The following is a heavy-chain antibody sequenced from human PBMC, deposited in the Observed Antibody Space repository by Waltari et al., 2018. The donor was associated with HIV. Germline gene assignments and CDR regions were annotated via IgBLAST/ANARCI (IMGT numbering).Heavy chain of an antibody. V-gene: IGHV4-39*01. CDR1: GGSISSSSYY. CDR2: IYYSGST. Sequence: QLQLQESGPGLVKPWETLSLTCTVSGGSISSSSYYWGWIRQPPGKGLEWIGSIYYSGSTYDNPSLKSRVTISVDTSKNQFSLKLNSVTAADTAVYYCARHDYYYGSGSLDYWGQGALVTVSS. D-gene: IGHD3-10*01. J-gene: IGHJ4*02. CDR3: ARHDYYYGSGSLDY.